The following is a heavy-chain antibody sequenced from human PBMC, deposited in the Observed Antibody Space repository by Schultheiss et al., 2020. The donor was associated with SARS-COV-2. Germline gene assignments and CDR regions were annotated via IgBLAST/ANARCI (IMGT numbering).Heavy chain of an antibody. CDR2: IDPSDSYT. CDR3: ARHPTTSSSYDY. Sequence: GESLKISCKGSGYTFTTYWISWVRQMPGKGLEWMGKIDPSDSYTNYSPSFQGHVTFSADKSIGTAYLQWSSLKASDTAMYYCARHPTTSSSYDYWGQGTLVTVSS. V-gene: IGHV5-10-1*01. D-gene: IGHD6-6*01. CDR1: GYTFTTYW. J-gene: IGHJ4*02.